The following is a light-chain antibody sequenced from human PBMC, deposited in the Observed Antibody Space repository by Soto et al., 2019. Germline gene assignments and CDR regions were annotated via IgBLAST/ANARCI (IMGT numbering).Light chain of an antibody. J-gene: IGKJ1*01. CDR3: HQSYSTLWT. CDR1: QSIRSY. Sequence: DIQMTQSPSSLSASVGDRVTITCRASQSIRSYLNWYQQKPGKAPKVLIYGASSLESGVPSRFSGSGYGTDFTLTISSLQPEDFATYYCHQSYSTLWTFGQGTKVDIK. V-gene: IGKV1-39*01. CDR2: GAS.